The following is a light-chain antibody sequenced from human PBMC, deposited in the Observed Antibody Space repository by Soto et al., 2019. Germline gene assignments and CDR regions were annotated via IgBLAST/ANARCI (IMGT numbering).Light chain of an antibody. CDR2: DAS. V-gene: IGKV1-33*01. CDR3: QQYDNLPPLT. J-gene: IGKJ4*01. Sequence: DIQMTQSPSSLSASVGDRVTITCQASQDISNFLNWYQQKPGKAPKLLIYDASNLETGVPLMFSGSGSGTHFTFTISSLQPEDTATYYCQQYDNLPPLTFGGGTKVEIK. CDR1: QDISNF.